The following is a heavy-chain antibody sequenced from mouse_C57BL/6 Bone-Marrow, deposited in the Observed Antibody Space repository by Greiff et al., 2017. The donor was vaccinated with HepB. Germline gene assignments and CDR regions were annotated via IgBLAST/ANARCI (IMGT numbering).Heavy chain of an antibody. V-gene: IGHV1-81*01. CDR2: IYPRSGNT. CDR3: ARPTVVATWYFDV. D-gene: IGHD1-1*01. CDR1: GYTFTSYG. Sequence: QVQLQQSGAELARPGASVKLSCKASGYTFTSYGISWVKQRTGQGLEWIGEIYPRSGNTYYNEKFKGKATLTADKSSSTAYMELRSLTSEDSAVYFCARPTVVATWYFDVWGTGTTVTVSS. J-gene: IGHJ1*03.